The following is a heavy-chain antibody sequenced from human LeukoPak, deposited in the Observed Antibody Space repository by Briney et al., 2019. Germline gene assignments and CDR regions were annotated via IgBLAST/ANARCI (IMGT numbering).Heavy chain of an antibody. V-gene: IGHV1-2*06. CDR1: GYTFTGYY. CDR2: INPNSGGT. D-gene: IGHD2-2*02. CDR3: ARVRTPNARNCSSTSCYRGNWFDP. J-gene: IGHJ5*02. Sequence: SVKVSCKASGYTFTGYYMHWVRRAPGQGLEWMGRINPNSGGTNYAQKFQGRVTMTRDTSISTAYMELSRLRSDDTAVYYCARVRTPNARNCSSTSCYRGNWFDPWGQGTLVTVSS.